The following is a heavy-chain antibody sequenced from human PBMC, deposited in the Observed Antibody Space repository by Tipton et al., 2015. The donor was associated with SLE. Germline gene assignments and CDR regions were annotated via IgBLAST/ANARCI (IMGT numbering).Heavy chain of an antibody. Sequence: TLSLTCAVYGGSFSGYYWSWIRQPPGKGLEWIGYIYYSGSTNYNPSLKSRVTISVDTSKNQFSLKLSSVTAADTAVYYCARAAHNNWGSLYYFDYWGQGTLVTVSS. J-gene: IGHJ4*02. CDR1: GGSFSGYY. CDR2: IYYSGST. D-gene: IGHD7-27*01. V-gene: IGHV4-59*12. CDR3: ARAAHNNWGSLYYFDY.